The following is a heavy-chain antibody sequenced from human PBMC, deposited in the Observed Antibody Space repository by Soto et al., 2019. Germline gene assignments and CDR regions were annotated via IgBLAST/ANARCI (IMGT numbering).Heavy chain of an antibody. CDR1: GGSISSGGYY. V-gene: IGHV4-31*03. Sequence: QVQLQESGPGLVKPSQTLSLTCTVSGGSISSGGYYWSWIRQHPGKGLEWIGYIYYSGSTYYNPSLKSRVTISVDTSKNPFSLKLISVTAADTAVYYCARDPVPMTTVTNVAWGQGTVVTVSS. J-gene: IGHJ5*02. D-gene: IGHD4-17*01. CDR3: ARDPVPMTTVTNVA. CDR2: IYYSGST.